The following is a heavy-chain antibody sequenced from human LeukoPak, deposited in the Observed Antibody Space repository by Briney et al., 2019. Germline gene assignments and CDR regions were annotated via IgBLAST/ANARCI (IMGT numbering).Heavy chain of an antibody. CDR1: GYTLTELS. J-gene: IGHJ6*02. CDR2: FDPEGGET. D-gene: IGHD6-13*01. Sequence: ASVKVSCKVSGYTLTELSMHWVRQAPGKGLEWMGGFDPEGGETIYAQKLQGRVTMTEDTSTDTAYMELSSLRSEDTAVYYCATVAGYSSSWYRGQYYYGMGVWGQGTTVTVSS. V-gene: IGHV1-24*01. CDR3: ATVAGYSSSWYRGQYYYGMGV.